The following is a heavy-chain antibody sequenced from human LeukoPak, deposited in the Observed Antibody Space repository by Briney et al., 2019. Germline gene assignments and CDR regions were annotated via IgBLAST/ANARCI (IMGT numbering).Heavy chain of an antibody. V-gene: IGHV1-69*06. CDR3: ARSIVVVVAATRYYYGMDV. CDR1: GGTFSSYA. J-gene: IGHJ6*04. Sequence: GASVKVSCKASGGTFSSYAISWVRQAPGQGLEWMGGIIPIFGTANYAQKFQGRVTITADKSTSTAYMELSSLRSEDTAVYYCARSIVVVVAATRYYYGMDVWGKGTTVTVSS. D-gene: IGHD2-15*01. CDR2: IIPIFGTA.